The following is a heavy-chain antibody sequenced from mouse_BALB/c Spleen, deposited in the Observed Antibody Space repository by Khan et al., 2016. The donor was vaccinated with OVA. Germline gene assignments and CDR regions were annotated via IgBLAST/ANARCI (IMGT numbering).Heavy chain of an antibody. V-gene: IGHV1-9*01. CDR2: ILPGSDSP. J-gene: IGHJ3*01. CDR1: GYTFSSYW. Sequence: QVQLQQSGTELLKPGDSVKISCKATGYTFSSYWIEWIKQRSGHGLEWIGEILPGSDSPNYNEKFMGKATFTADTSSNTAYMQLSSLTSEDSAASSYSRQGCGDSACVTYWGQETLVTVSA. D-gene: IGHD2-13*01. CDR3: SRQGCGDSACVTY.